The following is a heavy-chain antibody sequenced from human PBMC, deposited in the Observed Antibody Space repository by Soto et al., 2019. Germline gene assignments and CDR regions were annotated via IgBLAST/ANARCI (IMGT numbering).Heavy chain of an antibody. V-gene: IGHV1-69*13. CDR3: ARQNGGNSPYGMDV. J-gene: IGHJ6*02. Sequence: ASVKVSCKASGGTFSSYAISWVRQAPGQGLEWMGGIIPIFGTANYARKFQGRVTITADESTSTAYMELSSLRSEDTAVYHCARQNGGNSPYGMDVWGQGTTVTVSS. CDR1: GGTFSSYA. D-gene: IGHD2-21*02. CDR2: IIPIFGTA.